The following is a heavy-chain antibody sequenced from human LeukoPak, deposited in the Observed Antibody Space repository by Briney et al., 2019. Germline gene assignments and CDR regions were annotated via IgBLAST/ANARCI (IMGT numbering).Heavy chain of an antibody. CDR1: GTTFRSYA. V-gene: IGHV1-69*13. CDR2: IIPSFGTV. D-gene: IGHD5-18*01. J-gene: IGHJ4*02. Sequence: SVKVSCKASGTTFRSYAINWVRQAPGQGLEWMGGIIPSFGTVKYAQKFQGRVTMTADESTSTAYMDLNYLRSDDTAVYFCARATSANEYSYGFHFDYWGQGTLVTVSS. CDR3: ARATSANEYSYGFHFDY.